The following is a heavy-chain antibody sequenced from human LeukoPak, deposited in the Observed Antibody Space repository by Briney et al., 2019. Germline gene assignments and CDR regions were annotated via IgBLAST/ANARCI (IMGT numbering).Heavy chain of an antibody. J-gene: IGHJ6*02. CDR3: ARDGSVVVAADYYYYYGMDV. D-gene: IGHD2-15*01. Sequence: ASVKVSCKASGYTFTGYYMHWVRQAPGQGLEWLGWINPNSGGTNYAQMFQGRVTMTSNTSISTAYMELSRLRSDDTAVYYCARDGSVVVAADYYYYYGMDVWGQGTTVTVSS. CDR2: INPNSGGT. V-gene: IGHV1-2*02. CDR1: GYTFTGYY.